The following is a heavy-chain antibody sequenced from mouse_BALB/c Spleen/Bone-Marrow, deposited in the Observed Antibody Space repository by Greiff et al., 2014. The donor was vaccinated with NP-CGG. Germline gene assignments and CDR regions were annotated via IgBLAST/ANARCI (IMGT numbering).Heavy chain of an antibody. CDR3: ARDEHYFDY. CDR1: GYTFTSYW. J-gene: IGHJ2*01. Sequence: QVQLKESGAELARPGASAKLSCKASGYTFTSYWMQWVKQRPGQGLEWIGAIYPGDGDTRYTQKFKGKATLTADKSSSTAYMQLSSLASEDSAVYYCARDEHYFDYWGQGTTLTVSS. CDR2: IYPGDGDT. V-gene: IGHV1-87*01.